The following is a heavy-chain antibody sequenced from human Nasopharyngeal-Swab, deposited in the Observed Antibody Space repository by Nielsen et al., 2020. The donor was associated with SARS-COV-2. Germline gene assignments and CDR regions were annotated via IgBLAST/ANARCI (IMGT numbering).Heavy chain of an antibody. CDR2: MKPNSGNT. CDR3: ARLSNYDFWSGYYAYIDV. CDR1: GYIFTSYA. D-gene: IGHD3-3*01. Sequence: ASVKVSCKASGYIFTSYAINWERQATGQGLEWMGWMKPNSGNTAYAQKFQGRFTMTRNTSISTAYMELSSLRSEDTAVYYCARLSNYDFWSGYYAYIDVWGKGTTVTVSS. J-gene: IGHJ6*03. V-gene: IGHV1-8*01.